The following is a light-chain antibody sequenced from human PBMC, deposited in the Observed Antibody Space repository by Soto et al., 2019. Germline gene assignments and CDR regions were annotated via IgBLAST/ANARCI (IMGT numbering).Light chain of an antibody. CDR3: CSYAGSYLRV. J-gene: IGLJ1*01. CDR2: DVS. CDR1: SSDVGGYNY. Sequence: QSALTQPRSVSGFPGRSVTISCTGTSSDVGGYNYVSWYQQHPGKAPKLMIYDVSKRPSGVPDRFSGSKSGNTASLTISGLQAEDEADYYCCSYAGSYLRVFGTGTKVTVL. V-gene: IGLV2-11*01.